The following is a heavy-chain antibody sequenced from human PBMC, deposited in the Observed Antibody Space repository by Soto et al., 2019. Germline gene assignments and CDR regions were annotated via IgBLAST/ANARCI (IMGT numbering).Heavy chain of an antibody. J-gene: IGHJ4*02. CDR3: GGDGAATSTGFDY. CDR2: VNPSGDRT. V-gene: IGHV1-46*03. D-gene: IGHD4-17*01. CDR1: GYAFSSHY. Sequence: QVLLVQSAAEVKEPGASVKLSCKASGYAFSSHYMYWVRQAPGQGLEWMGRVNPSGDRTTYSQKFQGRITMTRDTSTSTFYLEVRSLTSGDMGVYYRGGDGAATSTGFDYWGQGTLVTVSS.